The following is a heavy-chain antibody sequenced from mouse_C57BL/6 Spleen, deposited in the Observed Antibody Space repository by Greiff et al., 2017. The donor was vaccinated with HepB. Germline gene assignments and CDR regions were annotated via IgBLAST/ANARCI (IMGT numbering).Heavy chain of an antibody. CDR3: ARNYGSSAWFAY. Sequence: EVQLQQSGAELVKPGASVKLSCTASGFNIKDYYMHWVKQRTEQGLEWIGRIDPEDGDTKYAPKFQGKATITADTSSNTAYLQLSSLTSEDTAVYYCARNYGSSAWFAYWGQGTLVTVSA. J-gene: IGHJ3*01. V-gene: IGHV14-2*01. CDR1: GFNIKDYY. CDR2: IDPEDGDT. D-gene: IGHD1-1*01.